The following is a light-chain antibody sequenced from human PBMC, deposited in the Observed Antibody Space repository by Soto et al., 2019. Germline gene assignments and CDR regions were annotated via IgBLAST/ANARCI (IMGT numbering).Light chain of an antibody. CDR3: QQLFDSPIT. CDR2: AAS. J-gene: IGKJ5*01. Sequence: DIQLTQSPSFLSPSIVESVTITGLAGQVISTSLAWYQVKPGKAPKLLIYAASTLESGVPSRFSATVSGTEFSLTITSLQPEDFATYYCQQLFDSPITFGQGTRLEI. CDR1: QVISTS. V-gene: IGKV1-9*01.